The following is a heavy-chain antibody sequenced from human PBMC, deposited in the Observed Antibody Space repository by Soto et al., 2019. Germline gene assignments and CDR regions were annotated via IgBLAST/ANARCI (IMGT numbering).Heavy chain of an antibody. D-gene: IGHD5-18*01. J-gene: IGHJ4*02. CDR3: AKDQGDTAMLNFDY. CDR1: GFTFSRYG. CDR2: IIGSGTAT. V-gene: IGHV3-23*01. Sequence: EVPLLESGGGLVQPGGSLRLSCAASGFTFSRYGMRWVRQAPGKGLEWVSGIIGSGTATYYADSVKGRFTISRDNFRNTLFLQVNSLRAEDTAIYYCAKDQGDTAMLNFDYWGQGSLVTVSS.